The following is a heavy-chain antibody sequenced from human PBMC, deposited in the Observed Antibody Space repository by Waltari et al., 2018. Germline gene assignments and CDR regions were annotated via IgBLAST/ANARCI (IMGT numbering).Heavy chain of an antibody. Sequence: EVQLLESGGDLGQPGGALRLSCAASGFTFSNYAMTWVRQAPGKGLEWVSTITASGLSTYYSDSGKGRFTLSRDNAKNTLYLQMSSLRVGDTAVYYCARLDVDMVATIRGIDYWGQGTLVTVSS. CDR3: ARLDVDMVATIRGIDY. V-gene: IGHV3-23*01. D-gene: IGHD5-12*01. J-gene: IGHJ4*02. CDR2: ITASGLST. CDR1: GFTFSNYA.